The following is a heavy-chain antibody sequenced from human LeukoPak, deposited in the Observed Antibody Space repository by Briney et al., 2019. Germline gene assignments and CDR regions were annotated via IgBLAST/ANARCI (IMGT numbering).Heavy chain of an antibody. V-gene: IGHV4-30-4*08. J-gene: IGHJ4*02. D-gene: IGHD3-22*01. CDR1: GGSISSGDYY. Sequence: SSETLPLTCTVSGGSISSGDYYWSWIRQPPGKVLEWIGYIYYSGSTYYNPSLKSRVTISVDTSKNQFSLKLSSVTAADTAVYYCASVTHDSSGYYPIGFDYWGQGTLVTVSS. CDR2: IYYSGST. CDR3: ASVTHDSSGYYPIGFDY.